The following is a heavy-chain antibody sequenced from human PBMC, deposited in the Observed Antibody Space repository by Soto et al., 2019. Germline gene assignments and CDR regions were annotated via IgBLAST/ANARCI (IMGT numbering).Heavy chain of an antibody. CDR3: AKGHFYGSRTYLDY. Sequence: AGGSLRLSCAASGFTFSSYAMSWVRQAPGKGLEWVSFISGGGGSTYYADSVKGQFTISRDNSKNTLYMQMNSLRAEDTAVYYCAKGHFYGSRTYLDYWGQGTLVTVSS. V-gene: IGHV3-23*01. CDR1: GFTFSSYA. J-gene: IGHJ4*02. D-gene: IGHD3-10*01. CDR2: ISGGGGST.